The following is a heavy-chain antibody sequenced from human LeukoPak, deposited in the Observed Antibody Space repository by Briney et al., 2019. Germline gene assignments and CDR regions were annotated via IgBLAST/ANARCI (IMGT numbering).Heavy chain of an antibody. V-gene: IGHV1-2*06. CDR2: INPYSGDT. J-gene: IGHJ4*02. CDR1: GYTFTGYH. Sequence: ASVKVSCKXSGYTFTGYHIHWVRQAPGQGLEWMGRINPYSGDTNFAQKFQGRVTMTRDTSITTAYMDLSSLTPDDTAVYFCARDQGSLTRSWYTGYWGQGTQVTASS. CDR3: ARDQGSLTRSWYTGY. D-gene: IGHD6-13*01.